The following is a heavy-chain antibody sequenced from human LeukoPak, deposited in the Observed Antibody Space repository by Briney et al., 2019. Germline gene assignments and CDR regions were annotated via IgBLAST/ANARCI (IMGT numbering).Heavy chain of an antibody. Sequence: GGSLRLSCAASGFTFSSYWMSWVRQAPGKGLEWVANIKEDGSEKYYVDSVKGRFTISRDNAKNSLFLQINSLRAEDTAVYYCARAFRGAEPMNAFDIWGQGTMVTVSS. J-gene: IGHJ3*02. V-gene: IGHV3-7*01. D-gene: IGHD1-14*01. CDR2: IKEDGSEK. CDR1: GFTFSSYW. CDR3: ARAFRGAEPMNAFDI.